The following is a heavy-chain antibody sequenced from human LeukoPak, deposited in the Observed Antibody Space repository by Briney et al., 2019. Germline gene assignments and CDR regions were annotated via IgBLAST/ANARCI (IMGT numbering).Heavy chain of an antibody. V-gene: IGHV4-61*02. CDR3: ARERVYYDSSGYYYHFDY. Sequence: TLSLTCTVSGGSISSGSYYWSWIRQPAGKGLEWIGRIYTSGSTNYNPSLKSRVTMSVDTSKNQFSLKLSSVTAADTAVYYCARERVYYDSSGYYYHFDYWGQGTLVTVSS. CDR2: IYTSGST. D-gene: IGHD3-22*01. CDR1: GGSISSGSYY. J-gene: IGHJ4*02.